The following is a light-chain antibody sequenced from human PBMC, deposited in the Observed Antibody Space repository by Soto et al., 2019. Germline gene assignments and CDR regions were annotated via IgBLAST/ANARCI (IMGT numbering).Light chain of an antibody. Sequence: EILLTQSPATLSLSPWGRGNLSSRSSESVSSSSLAWYQQKPGQAPRLLIYGVSRRATGIPDRFSGSGSGTDFTLTINRLEPEDFAVYYCQQYGSSPKTFGQGTKVDIK. CDR1: ESVSSSS. CDR3: QQYGSSPKT. V-gene: IGKV3-20*01. CDR2: GVS. J-gene: IGKJ1*01.